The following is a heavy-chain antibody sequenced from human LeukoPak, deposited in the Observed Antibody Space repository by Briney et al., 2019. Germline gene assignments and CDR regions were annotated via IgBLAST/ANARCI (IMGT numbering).Heavy chain of an antibody. CDR3: ASQQEPAAMYVPYYYYMDV. D-gene: IGHD2-2*01. V-gene: IGHV1-2*02. CDR2: INPNSGGT. J-gene: IGHJ6*03. CDR1: GYTFTGYY. Sequence: ASVKVSCKASGYTFTGYYMHWVRQAPGQGLEWMGWINPNSGGTNYAQKFQGRVTMTRDTSISTAYMELSRLRSDDTAVYYCASQQEPAAMYVPYYYYMDVWGKGTTVTVSS.